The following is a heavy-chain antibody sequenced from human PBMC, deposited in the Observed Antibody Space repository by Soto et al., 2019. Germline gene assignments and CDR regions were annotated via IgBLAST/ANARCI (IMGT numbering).Heavy chain of an antibody. Sequence: SVKVSCKASGFTFTSSAMQWVRQARGQRLEWIGWIVVGSGNTNYAQKFQERVTITRDMSTSTAYMELSSLRSEDTAVYYCAAFAHYYDSSGYLDYWGQGTLVTVSS. CDR1: GFTFTSSA. V-gene: IGHV1-58*02. CDR3: AAFAHYYDSSGYLDY. CDR2: IVVGSGNT. J-gene: IGHJ4*02. D-gene: IGHD3-22*01.